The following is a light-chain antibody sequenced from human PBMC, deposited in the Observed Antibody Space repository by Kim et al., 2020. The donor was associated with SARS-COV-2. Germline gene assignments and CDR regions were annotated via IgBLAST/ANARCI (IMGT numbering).Light chain of an antibody. CDR2: SAT. CDR3: QQYHTYPLT. V-gene: IGKV1-16*02. CDR1: QDISNY. Sequence: DIQLTQSPSSLSASIGDTVTISCRASQDISNYLAWFRHKPGKAPQSLIYSATSLQDGVPSKFGGHRSETDFTLTIGSLQPEDFATYYCQQYHTYPLTVGGGTKLEI. J-gene: IGKJ4*01.